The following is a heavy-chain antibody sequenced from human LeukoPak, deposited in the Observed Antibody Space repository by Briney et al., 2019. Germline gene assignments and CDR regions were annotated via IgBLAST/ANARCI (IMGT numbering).Heavy chain of an antibody. CDR3: ARDYDFWSCYFGNWFDP. D-gene: IGHD3-3*01. J-gene: IGHJ5*02. CDR2: ISSSGSTI. Sequence: GGSLRLSCAASGFTFSDYYMSWIRQAPGKGLEWVSYISSSGSTIYYADSVKGRFTISRDNAKNSLYLQMNSLRAEDTAVYYCARDYDFWSCYFGNWFDPWGQGTLVTVSS. CDR1: GFTFSDYY. V-gene: IGHV3-11*01.